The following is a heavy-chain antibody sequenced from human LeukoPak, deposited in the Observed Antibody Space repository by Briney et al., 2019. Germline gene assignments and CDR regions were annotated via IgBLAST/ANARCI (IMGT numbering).Heavy chain of an antibody. CDR1: GFTFSNAW. D-gene: IGHD2-21*01. CDR2: IKSKTDGGTT. CDR3: TTDGGAYCGGDCSGLDV. V-gene: IGHV3-15*01. J-gene: IGHJ6*04. Sequence: GGSLRLSCAASGFTFSNAWMSWVRQAPGKGLEWVGRIKSKTDGGTTDYAAPVKGRSTISRDDSKNTLYLQMNSLKTEDTAVYYCTTDGGAYCGGDCSGLDVWGKGTTVTVSS.